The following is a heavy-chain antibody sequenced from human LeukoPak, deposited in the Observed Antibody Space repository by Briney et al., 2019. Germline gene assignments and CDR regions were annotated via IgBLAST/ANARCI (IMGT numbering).Heavy chain of an antibody. CDR2: IYHSGST. D-gene: IGHD3-10*01. CDR3: AREHTSGTRGLDY. J-gene: IGHJ4*02. CDR1: GYSISSGYY. Sequence: SETLSLTCAVSGYSISSGYYWGWIRQPPGKGLEWIGSIYHSGSTYYNPSFKSRVTISVDTSKNQFSLKLSSVTSADTAVYYCAREHTSGTRGLDYWGRGTLVTVSS. V-gene: IGHV4-38-2*02.